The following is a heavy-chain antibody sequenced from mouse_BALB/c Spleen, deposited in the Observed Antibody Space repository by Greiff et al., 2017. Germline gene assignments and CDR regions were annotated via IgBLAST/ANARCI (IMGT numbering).Heavy chain of an antibody. CDR3: ARDINGNYDAMDY. CDR2: ISDGGSYT. V-gene: IGHV5-4*02. D-gene: IGHD2-1*01. J-gene: IGHJ4*01. Sequence: DVQLVESGGGLVKPGGSLKLSCAASGFTFSDYYMYWVRQTPEKRLEWVATISDGGSYTYYPDSVKGRFTISRDNAKNNLYLQMSSLKSEDTAMYYCARDINGNYDAMDYWGQGTSVTVSS. CDR1: GFTFSDYY.